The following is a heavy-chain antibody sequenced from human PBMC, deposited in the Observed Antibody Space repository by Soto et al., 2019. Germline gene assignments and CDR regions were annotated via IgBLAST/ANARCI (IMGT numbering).Heavy chain of an antibody. Sequence: EVQLVESGGGLVQPGGSLRLSCEDSGFTFSNYWMHWVRQTPGKGLVWVSRINSDGSSTSYADSVKGRVTISRDNAKNTLCLQMQSLRAEDTAVYYCARDRRRGLFGVVYYGMDVWGQGTTVTVSS. J-gene: IGHJ6*02. D-gene: IGHD3-3*01. V-gene: IGHV3-74*01. CDR3: ARDRRRGLFGVVYYGMDV. CDR1: GFTFSNYW. CDR2: INSDGSST.